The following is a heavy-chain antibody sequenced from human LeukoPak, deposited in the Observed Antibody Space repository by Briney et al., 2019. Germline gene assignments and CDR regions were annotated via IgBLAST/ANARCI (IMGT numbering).Heavy chain of an antibody. V-gene: IGHV3-23*01. CDR1: GFTFSSYA. Sequence: GGSLSLSCAASGFTFSSYAMSWVRQAPGKGLEWVSAISGSGGSTYYADSVKGRFTISRDNSKNTLYLQMNSLRAEDTAVYYCAKDREAAAGLRGRSVDYWGQGTLVTVSS. CDR3: AKDREAAAGLRGRSVDY. J-gene: IGHJ4*02. CDR2: ISGSGGST. D-gene: IGHD6-13*01.